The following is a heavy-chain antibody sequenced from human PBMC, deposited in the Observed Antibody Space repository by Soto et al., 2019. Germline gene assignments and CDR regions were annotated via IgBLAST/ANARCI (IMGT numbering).Heavy chain of an antibody. CDR3: ARRGIVGAIGYYYYGMDV. V-gene: IGHV5-51*01. D-gene: IGHD1-26*01. Sequence: PGESLKISCKGSGYSFTSYWIGWARQMPGKGLEWMGIIYPGDSDTRYSPSFQGQVTISADKSISTAYLQWSSLKASDTAMYYCARRGIVGAIGYYYYGMDVWGQGTTVTVSS. CDR1: GYSFTSYW. J-gene: IGHJ6*02. CDR2: IYPGDSDT.